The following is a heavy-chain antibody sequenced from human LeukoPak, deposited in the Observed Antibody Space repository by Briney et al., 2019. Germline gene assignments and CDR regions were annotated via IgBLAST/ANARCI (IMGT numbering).Heavy chain of an antibody. V-gene: IGHV3-7*01. CDR1: GFTFSSYW. J-gene: IGHJ6*03. CDR3: AREAVFGVVIITYMDV. D-gene: IGHD3-3*01. Sequence: GGSLRLSCAASGFTFSSYWMSWVRQAPGKGLEWVANIKQDGSEKYYVDSVKGRFTISRDNAKNSLYLQMNSLRAEDTAVYYCAREAVFGVVIITYMDVWGKGTTVTVSS. CDR2: IKQDGSEK.